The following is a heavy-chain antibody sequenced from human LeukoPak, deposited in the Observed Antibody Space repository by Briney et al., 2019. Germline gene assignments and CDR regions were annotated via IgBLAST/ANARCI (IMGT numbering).Heavy chain of an antibody. CDR3: AKSAAGTADFDY. V-gene: IGHV4-61*02. CDR2: ISASGST. CDR1: GASISSGTYY. J-gene: IGHJ4*02. D-gene: IGHD1-1*01. Sequence: PSETLSLTCNVSGASISSGTYYWSWIRQPAGKGLEWIGRISASGSTNYNPSLQSRVTISVDTSKNQFSLKVSSVTAADTAVYYCAKSAAGTADFDYWGQGTLVTVSS.